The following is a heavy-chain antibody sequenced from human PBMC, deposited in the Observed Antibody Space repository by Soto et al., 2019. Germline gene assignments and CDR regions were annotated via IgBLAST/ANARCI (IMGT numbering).Heavy chain of an antibody. D-gene: IGHD3-16*01. J-gene: IGHJ6*02. CDR2: IYYSGST. CDR1: GGSTSSSSYY. Sequence: SETLSLTCTVSGGSTSSSSYYWGWIRQPPGKGLEWIGSIYYSGSTYYNPSLKSRVTISVDTSKNQFSLKLSSVTAADTAVYYCARRLGGSSHYYYYGMDVWGQGTTVTVSS. CDR3: ARRLGGSSHYYYYGMDV. V-gene: IGHV4-39*01.